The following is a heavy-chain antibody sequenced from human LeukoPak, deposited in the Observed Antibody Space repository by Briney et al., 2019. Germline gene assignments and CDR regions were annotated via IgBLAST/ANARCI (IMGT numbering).Heavy chain of an antibody. J-gene: IGHJ4*02. V-gene: IGHV3-33*01. CDR2: TWSDGRSE. CDR1: GVSLSSHG. Sequence: GGSLRLSCVVSGVSLSSHGMHWVRQAPGKGLEWLTFTWSDGRSEYYADSVKGRFSVSRDNSKNTVYLQIDSLRVEDTAVYYCARDRGNDYFDSWGQGTLVTVSS. CDR3: ARDRGNDYFDS.